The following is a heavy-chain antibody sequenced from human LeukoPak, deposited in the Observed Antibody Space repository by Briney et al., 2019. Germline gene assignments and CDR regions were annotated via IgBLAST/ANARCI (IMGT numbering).Heavy chain of an antibody. D-gene: IGHD3-22*01. CDR3: ARDSLDSSGFNWFDP. Sequence: ASVKVSCKASGYTFTSYGISWVRQAPGQGLEWMGWISAYNGNTNYAQKLQGRVTMTRDTSTSTVYMELSSLRSEDTAVYYCARDSLDSSGFNWFDPWGQGTLVTVSS. J-gene: IGHJ5*02. V-gene: IGHV1-18*01. CDR2: ISAYNGNT. CDR1: GYTFTSYG.